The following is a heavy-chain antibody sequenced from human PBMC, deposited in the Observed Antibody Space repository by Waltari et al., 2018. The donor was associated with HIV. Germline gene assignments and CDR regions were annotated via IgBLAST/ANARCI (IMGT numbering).Heavy chain of an antibody. D-gene: IGHD7-27*01. J-gene: IGHJ6*02. CDR2: NNHSGNI. CDR3: ARGSWGSGMDV. V-gene: IGHV4-34*01. Sequence: QVRLQQWGAGLLKPSETLSLTCAVYGGSFSGYYWSWMRQPPGKGVECIGENNHSGNINYHPSLKSRVIISVDRYKNQFSLKLTSVTAADTALYYCARGSWGSGMDVWGLGTTVIVSS. CDR1: GGSFSGYY.